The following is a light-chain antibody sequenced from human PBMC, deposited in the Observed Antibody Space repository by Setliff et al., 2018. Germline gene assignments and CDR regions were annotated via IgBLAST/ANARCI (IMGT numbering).Light chain of an antibody. J-gene: IGLJ1*01. CDR1: SSNIGAGFG. Sequence: QSVLTQPPSVSGAPGQRVTISCTGSSSNIGAGFGVHWYQQLPGTAPKLLIYGTYNRPSGVPDRFSGSKSGTSASLAITGLQAEDEADYYCQSYGGSVSGYVFGTGTKVTV. V-gene: IGLV1-40*01. CDR2: GTY. CDR3: QSYGGSVSGYV.